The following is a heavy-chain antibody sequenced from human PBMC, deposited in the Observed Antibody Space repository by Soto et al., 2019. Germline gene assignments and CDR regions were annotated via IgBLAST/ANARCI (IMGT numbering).Heavy chain of an antibody. V-gene: IGHV1-69*02. J-gene: IGHJ6*03. CDR2: IIPILGIA. Sequence: ASVKVSCKASGGTFSSYTISWVRQAPGQGLEWMGRIIPILGIANYAQKFQGRVTITADKSTSTAYMELSSLRSEDTAVYYCARGTKGLYGDRLPEDYYYMDVWGKGTTVTVSS. D-gene: IGHD4-17*01. CDR3: ARGTKGLYGDRLPEDYYYMDV. CDR1: GGTFSSYT.